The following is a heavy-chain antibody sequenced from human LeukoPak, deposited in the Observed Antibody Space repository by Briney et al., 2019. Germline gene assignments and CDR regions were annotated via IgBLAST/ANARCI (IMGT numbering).Heavy chain of an antibody. D-gene: IGHD6-19*01. CDR3: ARDKWLTTTHYFDY. CDR1: GFTFSSYS. Sequence: GGSLRLSCAASGFTFSSYSMNWVRQAPGKGLEWVSSISSSSSYIYYADSVKGRFTISRDNAKHSLYLQMNRLRAEDTAVHYCARDKWLTTTHYFDYWGQGTLVTVSS. CDR2: ISSSSSYI. J-gene: IGHJ4*02. V-gene: IGHV3-21*01.